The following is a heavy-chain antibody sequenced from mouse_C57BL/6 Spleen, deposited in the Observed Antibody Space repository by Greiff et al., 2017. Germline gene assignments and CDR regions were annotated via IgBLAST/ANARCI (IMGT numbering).Heavy chain of an antibody. CDR1: GFSLTSYA. CDR2: IWTGGGT. Sequence: VKLMESGPGLVAPSQSLSITCTVSGFSLTSYAISWVRQPPGKGLEWLGVIWTGGGTNYNSALKSRLSISKDNSKSQVFLKMNSLQTDDTARYYCARNSLSYYGSSSYYFDYWGKGTTLTVSS. J-gene: IGHJ2*01. D-gene: IGHD1-1*01. CDR3: ARNSLSYYGSSSYYFDY. V-gene: IGHV2-9-1*01.